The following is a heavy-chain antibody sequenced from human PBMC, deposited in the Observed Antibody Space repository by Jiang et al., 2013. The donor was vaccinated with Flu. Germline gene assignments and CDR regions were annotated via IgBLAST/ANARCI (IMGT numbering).Heavy chain of an antibody. CDR2: IYYNGNT. V-gene: IGHV4-39*01. J-gene: IGHJ4*02. Sequence: PGLVKPSETLPSPALSLVAPSAVMITTGGWIRQPPGKGLEWIGTIYYNGNTYYNPSLKSRVTMSVDTSKNQFSLNLSSVTAADTAVYYCARLPRGDSLYCFDYWGQGTLVTVSS. D-gene: IGHD2-21*02. CDR1: VAPSAVMITT. CDR3: ARLPRGDSLYCFDY.